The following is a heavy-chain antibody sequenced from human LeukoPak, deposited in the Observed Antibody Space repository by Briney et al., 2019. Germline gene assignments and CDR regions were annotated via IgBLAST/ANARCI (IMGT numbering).Heavy chain of an antibody. CDR2: INTNTGNP. CDR1: GYTFTSYA. Sequence: ASVKVSCKASGYTFTSYAMNWVRQAPGQGLEWMGWINTNTGNPTYAQGFTGRVVFSLDTSVSTAYLQISSLKAEDTAVYYCARTTADSSGWYVHFNPGIDYWGQGTLVTVSS. D-gene: IGHD6-19*01. CDR3: ARTTADSSGWYVHFNPGIDY. J-gene: IGHJ4*02. V-gene: IGHV7-4-1*02.